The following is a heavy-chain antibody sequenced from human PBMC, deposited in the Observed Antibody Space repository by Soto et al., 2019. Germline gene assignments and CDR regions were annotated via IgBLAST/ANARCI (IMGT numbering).Heavy chain of an antibody. CDR2: IYYSGST. CDR1: GGSISSYY. Sequence: SETLSLTCTVSGGSISSYYWSWIRQPPGKGQEWIGYIYYSGSTNYNPSLKSRVTISVDTSKNQFSLKLNSVTAEDTAVYYCARGSWDDVSGHYYMDVWGKGTTVTVSS. V-gene: IGHV4-59*08. J-gene: IGHJ6*03. D-gene: IGHD1-1*01. CDR3: ARGSWDDVSGHYYMDV.